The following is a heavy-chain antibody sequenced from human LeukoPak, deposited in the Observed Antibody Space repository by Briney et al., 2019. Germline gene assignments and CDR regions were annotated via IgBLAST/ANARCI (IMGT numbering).Heavy chain of an antibody. CDR2: IYYSGST. D-gene: IGHD3-10*01. CDR1: GGSISSYY. J-gene: IGHJ4*02. V-gene: IGHV4-59*01. Sequence: SETLSLTCTVSGGSISSYYWSWIRQPPGKGLEWIGYIYYSGSTNYNPSLTSRVTISVDTSKNQFSLKLSSVTAADTAVYYCARASGDYGSGSYWGQGTLVTVSS. CDR3: ARASGDYGSGSY.